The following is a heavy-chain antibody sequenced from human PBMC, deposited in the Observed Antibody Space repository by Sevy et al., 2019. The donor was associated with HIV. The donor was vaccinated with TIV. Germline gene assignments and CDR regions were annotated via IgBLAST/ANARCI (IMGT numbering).Heavy chain of an antibody. V-gene: IGHV1-2*02. D-gene: IGHD3-3*01. CDR2: INPNSGGT. CDR3: ARGENFWSPLYAMDV. CDR1: EYTFTGYH. Sequence: ASVKVSCKASEYTFTGYHMHWVRQAPGQGLEWMGWINPNSGGTNYPQKFQGRVTMTTDTSINTAYMELSRLTSDDTAVYFCARGENFWSPLYAMDVWGQGTTVTVSS. J-gene: IGHJ6*02.